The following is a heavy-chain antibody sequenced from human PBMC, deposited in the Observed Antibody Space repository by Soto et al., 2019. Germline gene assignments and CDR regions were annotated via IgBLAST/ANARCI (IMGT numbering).Heavy chain of an antibody. D-gene: IGHD3-10*01. CDR3: AREMVRARGYFDY. CDR2: ISYDGSNK. CDR1: GFTFSSYA. V-gene: IGHV3-30-3*01. J-gene: IGHJ4*02. Sequence: QVQLVESGGGVVQPGRSLRLSCAASGFTFSSYAMHWVRQAPGKGLEWVAVISYDGSNKYYADSVKGRFTISRDNSKNTLYLQMNSLRAEDTAVYYCAREMVRARGYFDYWGQGTLVTVSS.